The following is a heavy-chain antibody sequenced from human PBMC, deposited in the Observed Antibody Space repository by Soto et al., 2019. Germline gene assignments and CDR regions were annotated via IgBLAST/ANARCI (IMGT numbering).Heavy chain of an antibody. J-gene: IGHJ4*02. D-gene: IGHD1-1*01. CDR2: IYYSGST. V-gene: IGHV4-59*01. CDR1: GGSISSYY. CDR3: ARAPTTATTSDY. Sequence: SETLSLTCTVSGGSISSYYWSWIRQPPGKGLEWIGYIYYSGSTNYNPSLKSRVTISVDTSKNQFSLKLSSVTAADTAVYYCARAPTTATTSDYWGQGTLVTVSS.